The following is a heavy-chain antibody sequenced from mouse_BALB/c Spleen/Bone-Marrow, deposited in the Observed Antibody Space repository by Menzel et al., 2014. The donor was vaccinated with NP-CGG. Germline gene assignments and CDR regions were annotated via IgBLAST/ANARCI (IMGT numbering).Heavy chain of an antibody. CDR2: IDPYDSET. CDR3: ARWDHFHWFFDV. D-gene: IGHD1-2*01. J-gene: IGHJ1*01. Sequence: QVHVKQSGAELVRPGASVQLSCKASGYTFTSYWMSWVKQRPVQGLEWIGRIDPYDSETDYNQKFKDKAILTVDKSSSTAYMRLSSLTSEDSAVYYCARWDHFHWFFDVWGAGTTVTVSS. CDR1: GYTFTSYW. V-gene: IGHV1-52*01.